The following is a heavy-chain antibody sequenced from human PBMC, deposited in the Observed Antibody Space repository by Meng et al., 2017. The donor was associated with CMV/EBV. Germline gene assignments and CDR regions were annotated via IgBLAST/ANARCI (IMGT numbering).Heavy chain of an antibody. J-gene: IGHJ6*02. V-gene: IGHV3-23*01. CDR3: AKRSQWLLGLYYYYGLDV. CDR1: GFTFSNYA. CDR2: ISASGSGTGST. D-gene: IGHD6-19*01. Sequence: ETLSLTCAASGFTFSNYAMSWVRQAPGKGLEWVSGISASGSGTGSTHYADYVKGRLTISRDNSKNTLYLQMNSRRAEDTALYYCAKRSQWLLGLYYYYGLDVWGQGTTVTVSS.